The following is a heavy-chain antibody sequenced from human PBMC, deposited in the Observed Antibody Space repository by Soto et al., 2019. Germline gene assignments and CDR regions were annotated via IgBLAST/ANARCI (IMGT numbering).Heavy chain of an antibody. D-gene: IGHD6-13*01. CDR1: GGSFSGYY. CDR3: ARGRIAAAGTQDY. CDR2: INHSGST. V-gene: IGHV4-34*01. Sequence: SETLSLTCAVYGGSFSGYYWSWIRQPPGKGLEWIGEINHSGSTNYNPSLKSRVTVSVDTSKNQFSLKLSSVTAADTAVYYCARGRIAAAGTQDYWGQGTLVTSPQ. J-gene: IGHJ4*02.